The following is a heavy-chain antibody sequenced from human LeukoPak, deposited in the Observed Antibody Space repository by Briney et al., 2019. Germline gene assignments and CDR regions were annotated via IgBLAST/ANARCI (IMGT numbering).Heavy chain of an antibody. Sequence: LRLSCAASGFTFSSYSMNWVRQPPGKGLEWIGEINHSGSTNYNPSLKSRVTISVDTSKNQFSLKLSSVTAADTAVYYCARGGLYYYDSSGPHDAFDIWGQGQWSPSLQ. CDR2: INHSGST. CDR1: GFTFSSYS. V-gene: IGHV4-34*01. J-gene: IGHJ3*02. CDR3: ARGGLYYYDSSGPHDAFDI. D-gene: IGHD3-22*01.